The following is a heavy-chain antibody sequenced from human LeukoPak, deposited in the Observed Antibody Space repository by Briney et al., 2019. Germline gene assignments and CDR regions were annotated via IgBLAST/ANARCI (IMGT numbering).Heavy chain of an antibody. Sequence: GGSLRLSCAASGFTFSSYGMHWVRQAPGKGLEWVAVISYDGSNKYYADSVKGRFTISRDNSKNTLYLQMNSLRAEDTAVYYCAKDTFQKWDIVVVPAAPWGDPWGQGTLVTVSS. J-gene: IGHJ5*02. V-gene: IGHV3-30*18. D-gene: IGHD2-2*01. CDR1: GFTFSSYG. CDR3: AKDTFQKWDIVVVPAAPWGDP. CDR2: ISYDGSNK.